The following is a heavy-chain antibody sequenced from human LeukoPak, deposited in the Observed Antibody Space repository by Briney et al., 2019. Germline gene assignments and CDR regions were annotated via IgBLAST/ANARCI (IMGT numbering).Heavy chain of an antibody. V-gene: IGHV3-48*01. J-gene: IGHJ4*02. CDR2: ISSSSSTI. CDR3: ARGGERGLLLFGESNDH. Sequence: GGSLRLSCAASGFTFSSYSMNWVRQAPGKGLEWVSYISSSSSTIYYADSVKGRFTISRDNAKNSLYLQMNSLRAEDTAVYYCARGGERGLLLFGESNDHWGQGTLVNGFS. D-gene: IGHD3-10*01. CDR1: GFTFSSYS.